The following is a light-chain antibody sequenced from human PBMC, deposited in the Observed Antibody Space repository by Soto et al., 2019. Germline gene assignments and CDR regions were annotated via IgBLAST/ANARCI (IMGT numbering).Light chain of an antibody. CDR3: ASWYGSLNAWV. V-gene: IGLV1-44*01. CDR1: SSNIGSNS. CDR2: HTN. Sequence: QSVLTQPPSVSGTPGQRVTISCSGSSSNIGSNSVHWYQQPPVTAPKLLIYHTNQRPSVVAHRCSGSKSGTSSALAFSGLQSEDEADYYCASWYGSLNAWVFGGGTKLTVL. J-gene: IGLJ3*02.